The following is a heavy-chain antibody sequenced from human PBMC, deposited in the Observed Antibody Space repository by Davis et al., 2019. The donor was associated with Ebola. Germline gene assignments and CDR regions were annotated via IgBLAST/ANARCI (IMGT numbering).Heavy chain of an antibody. J-gene: IGHJ6*02. CDR3: ARGGITMTVVPRDYYYGMDV. CDR2: INPNHGGT. Sequence: ASVKVSCKPSGYTFTGYYIHWVRQAPGQGLEWMGRINPNHGGTSYARKVQGRVTMTRDTSISTVYMELSRLRSDDTAVYYCARGGITMTVVPRDYYYGMDVWGQGTTVTVSS. D-gene: IGHD3-22*01. CDR1: GYTFTGYY. V-gene: IGHV1-2*06.